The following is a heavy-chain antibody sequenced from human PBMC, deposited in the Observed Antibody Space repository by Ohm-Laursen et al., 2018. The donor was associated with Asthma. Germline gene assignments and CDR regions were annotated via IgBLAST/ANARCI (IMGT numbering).Heavy chain of an antibody. Sequence: SETLSLTCTVSGGSISSSNWWSWVRQPPGKGLEWIGEINHSGSTNYNPSLKSRVTISVDTSKNQFSLKLSSVTAADTAVYYCARVNSGSSTTNWGQGTLVTVSS. CDR3: ARVNSGSSTTN. CDR2: INHSGST. J-gene: IGHJ4*02. V-gene: IGHV4-4*02. CDR1: GGSISSSNW. D-gene: IGHD1-26*01.